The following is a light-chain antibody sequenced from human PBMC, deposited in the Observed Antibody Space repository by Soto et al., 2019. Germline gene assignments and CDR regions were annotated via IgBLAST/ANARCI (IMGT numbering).Light chain of an antibody. J-gene: IGLJ1*01. Sequence: QSALTQPASVSGSPGQSITISCTGTSSDVGSYNFVSWYQHHAGTAPKLIIYQVTNRPSGVSDRFSASKSGNTASLTISGLQAEDEADYYCSSYTSSSTYVFGTGTKLTVL. CDR3: SSYTSSSTYV. CDR1: SSDVGSYNF. V-gene: IGLV2-14*01. CDR2: QVT.